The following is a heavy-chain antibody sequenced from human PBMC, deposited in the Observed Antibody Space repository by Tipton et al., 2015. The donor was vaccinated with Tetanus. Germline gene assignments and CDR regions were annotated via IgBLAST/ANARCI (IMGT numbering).Heavy chain of an antibody. V-gene: IGHV3-7*01. CDR3: ARDSYDFWSGYYTGSSYFDY. CDR2: IKQDGSEK. Sequence: SLRLSCAASGFTFSSYSMSWVRQAPGKGLEWVANIKQDGSEKYYVDSVKGRFTISRDNAKNSLYLQINSLRAEDTAVYYCARDSYDFWSGYYTGSSYFDYWGQGTLVTVSS. D-gene: IGHD3-3*01. J-gene: IGHJ4*02. CDR1: GFTFSSYS.